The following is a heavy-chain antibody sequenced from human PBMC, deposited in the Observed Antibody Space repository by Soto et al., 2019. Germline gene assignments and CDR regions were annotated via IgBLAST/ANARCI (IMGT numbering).Heavy chain of an antibody. V-gene: IGHV1-24*01. D-gene: IGHD1-7*01. J-gene: IGHJ4*02. CDR2: FDPEDGET. Sequence: EKVSCKVSGYTLTELSMHWVRQAPGKGLEWMGGFDPEDGETIYAQKFQGRVTMTEDTSTDTAYMELSSLRSEDTAVYYCATGQTGTTLFGYWGQGTLVTVSS. CDR3: ATGQTGTTLFGY. CDR1: GYTLTELS.